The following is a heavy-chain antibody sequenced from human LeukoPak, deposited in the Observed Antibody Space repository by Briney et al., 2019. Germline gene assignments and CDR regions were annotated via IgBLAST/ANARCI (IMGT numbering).Heavy chain of an antibody. CDR1: GFTFSSYA. Sequence: GGSLRLSCAASGFTFSSYAMSWVRQAPGKGLEWVSAISGSGGSTYYADSVKGRFTISRDNSKNTLYLQMNSLRAEDTAVYYCAKDRQYSSGWYYFDYWGQGTLVTVPS. CDR3: AKDRQYSSGWYYFDY. J-gene: IGHJ4*02. V-gene: IGHV3-23*01. CDR2: ISGSGGST. D-gene: IGHD6-19*01.